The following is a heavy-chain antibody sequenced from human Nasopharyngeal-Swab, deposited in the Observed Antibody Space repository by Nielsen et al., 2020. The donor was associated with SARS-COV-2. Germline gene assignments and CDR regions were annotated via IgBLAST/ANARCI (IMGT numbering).Heavy chain of an antibody. J-gene: IGHJ6*02. Sequence: GGSLRLSCAASGFTFSSYSMNWVRQAPGKGLEWVSYMSSSSSTIYYADPVKGLFTISRDNAKNSLYLQMNSLRDEDTAVYYCARLDGYSSSWYPMDVWGQGTTVTVSS. V-gene: IGHV3-48*02. D-gene: IGHD6-13*01. CDR1: GFTFSSYS. CDR2: MSSSSSTI. CDR3: ARLDGYSSSWYPMDV.